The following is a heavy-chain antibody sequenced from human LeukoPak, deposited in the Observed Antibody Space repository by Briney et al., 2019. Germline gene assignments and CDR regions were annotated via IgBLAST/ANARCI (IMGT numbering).Heavy chain of an antibody. CDR2: IRRKANSYAT. V-gene: IGHV3-73*01. Sequence: GGSLRLSCAASGFTFSGSAMHWVRQASGEGLEWVGRIRRKANSYATAYAASVKGRFTISRDDSKNTAYLQMNSLKTEATAVYYCTRQGPRDGYNYDYWGQGTLVTVSS. CDR3: TRQGPRDGYNYDY. CDR1: GFTFSGSA. J-gene: IGHJ4*02. D-gene: IGHD5-24*01.